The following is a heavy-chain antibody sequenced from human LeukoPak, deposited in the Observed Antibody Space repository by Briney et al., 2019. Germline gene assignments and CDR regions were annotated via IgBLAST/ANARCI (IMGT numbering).Heavy chain of an antibody. CDR2: IHSSGST. CDR1: GGSMSSYY. D-gene: IGHD6-13*01. J-gene: IGHJ5*02. V-gene: IGHV4-59*08. CDR3: AEYGSSYGRLDP. Sequence: NPSETLSLTCTVSGGSMSSYYWSWIRQPPGKGLEWIGYIHSSGSTNYNTSLKSRVTISVDTPKNQFSLKLTSVTAADTAVYYCAEYGSSYGRLDPWGQGTLVTVSS.